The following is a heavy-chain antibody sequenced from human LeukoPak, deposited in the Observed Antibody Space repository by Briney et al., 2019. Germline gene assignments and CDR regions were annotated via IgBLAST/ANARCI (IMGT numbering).Heavy chain of an antibody. CDR2: IESKTDGGTT. Sequence: KPGGSLRLSCAASGFTFSNAWLSWVRQAPGKGLEWVGRIESKTDGGTTDYAAPVKGRFTISRDDSKTTLYLQMNSLKTEDTAVYYCTTDDPRWYAYWGQGTLVTVSS. J-gene: IGHJ4*02. CDR3: TTDDPRWYAY. V-gene: IGHV3-15*04. D-gene: IGHD6-13*01. CDR1: GFTFSNAW.